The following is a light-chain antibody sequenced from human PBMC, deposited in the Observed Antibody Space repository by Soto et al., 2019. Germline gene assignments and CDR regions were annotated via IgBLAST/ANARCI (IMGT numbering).Light chain of an antibody. V-gene: IGKV1-5*03. CDR3: QQYNSYSTFGPAT. Sequence: DIQMTQSPCTLSASVGDTFTVTFLAGQSVSCWFAWYQQKPGEAPKLLIYKASTLKSGVPSRFSGSGSGTEFTLTITSLQPDDFATYYCQQYNSYSTFGPATFGQGTKVDIK. J-gene: IGKJ1*01. CDR1: QSVSCW. CDR2: KAS.